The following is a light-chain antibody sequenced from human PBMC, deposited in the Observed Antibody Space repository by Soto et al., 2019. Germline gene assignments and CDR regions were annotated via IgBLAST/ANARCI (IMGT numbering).Light chain of an antibody. CDR3: QQRSNWLT. V-gene: IGKV3-11*01. Sequence: EIVLTQSPATLSLSPGERATLSCRASQSVSSYLAWYQQKPGQAPRLLISDASNRATGIPARFSGSGSGTDVTLTSSSLEPEDFAVYYCQQRSNWLTFGGGTKVGIK. CDR1: QSVSSY. CDR2: DAS. J-gene: IGKJ4*01.